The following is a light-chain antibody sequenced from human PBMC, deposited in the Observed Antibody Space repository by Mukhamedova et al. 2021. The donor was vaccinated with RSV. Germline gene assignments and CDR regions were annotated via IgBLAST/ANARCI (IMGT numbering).Light chain of an antibody. J-gene: IGLJ5*01. CDR1: GGGIGANY. CDR2: ENH. Sequence: TISCTRSGGGIGANYVQWYQQRPGSSPTIVIYENHQRPSGVPARFSGSIDSSSNSASLTISGLKTEDEGDYYCQSADDSASVVFG. CDR3: QSADDSASVV. V-gene: IGLV6-57*01.